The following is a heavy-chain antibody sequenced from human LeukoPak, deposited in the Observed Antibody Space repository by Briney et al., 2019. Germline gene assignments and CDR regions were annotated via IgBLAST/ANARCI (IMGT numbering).Heavy chain of an antibody. CDR2: ISGSGGSI. CDR3: AKGPYCDSSSCYTIGSFDF. CDR1: GFTFRSHA. J-gene: IGHJ5*01. D-gene: IGHD2-2*01. Sequence: GGSLRLSCAASGFTFRSHAMSWVRQAPGKGLEWVSAISGSGGSIYYADSVKGRFTISRDNSNNMIYLQIDSLRAEDSALYYCAKGPYCDSSSCYTIGSFDFWGQGTLVTVSS. V-gene: IGHV3-23*01.